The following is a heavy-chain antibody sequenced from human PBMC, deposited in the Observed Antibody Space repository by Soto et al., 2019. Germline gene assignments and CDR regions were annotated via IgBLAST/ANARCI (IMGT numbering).Heavy chain of an antibody. Sequence: ASVKVSCKASGGTFSSYAISWVRQAPGQGLEWMGGIIPIFGTANYAQKFQGRVTITADESTSTAYMELSSLRSEDTAVYYCARIAVAGGYYYYGMDVWGQGTTVTVSS. CDR2: IIPIFGTA. D-gene: IGHD6-19*01. J-gene: IGHJ6*02. CDR3: ARIAVAGGYYYYGMDV. CDR1: GGTFSSYA. V-gene: IGHV1-69*13.